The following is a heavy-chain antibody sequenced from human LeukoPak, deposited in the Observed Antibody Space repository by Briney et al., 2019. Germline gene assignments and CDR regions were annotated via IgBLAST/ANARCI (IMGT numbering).Heavy chain of an antibody. Sequence: SETLSLTCAVYGGSFSGYYWSWISQPPGKGLEWIGEINHSGSTNYNPSLKSRVTISVDTSKNQFSLKLSSVTAADTAVYYCARGLIAVAGWGAFDIWGQGTMVTVSS. CDR2: INHSGST. CDR3: ARGLIAVAGWGAFDI. V-gene: IGHV4-34*01. D-gene: IGHD6-19*01. J-gene: IGHJ3*02. CDR1: GGSFSGYY.